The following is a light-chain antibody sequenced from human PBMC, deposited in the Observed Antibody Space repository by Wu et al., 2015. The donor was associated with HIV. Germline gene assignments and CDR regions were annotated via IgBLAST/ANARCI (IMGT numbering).Light chain of an antibody. CDR1: QTLTNN. CDR3: QQYNHWPRT. J-gene: IGKJ1*01. CDR2: GAS. Sequence: EIVMTQSPATLSVSPGERATLSCRASQTLTNNLAWYQQRPGQPPRLLIYGASTRATGIPARFSGSGSGTEFTLNISSLQSEDFALYYCQQYNHWPRTFGPGT. V-gene: IGKV3-15*01.